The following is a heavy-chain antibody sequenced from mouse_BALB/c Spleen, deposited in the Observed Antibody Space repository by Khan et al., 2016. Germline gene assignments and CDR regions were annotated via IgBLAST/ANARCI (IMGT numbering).Heavy chain of an antibody. CDR2: SWSGGST. J-gene: IGHJ2*01. Sequence: QVQLKQSGPGLVQPSQSLSITCTVSGFSLTSYGVHWVRQSPGKGLEWLGVSWSGGSTDYNAAFISRLSISKNNSKSQVFFKMNILQANDTSICYCARNPYGSTYFDFWSHGTTLTVSS. V-gene: IGHV2-2*02. CDR3: ARNPYGSTYFDF. D-gene: IGHD1-1*01. CDR1: GFSLTSYG.